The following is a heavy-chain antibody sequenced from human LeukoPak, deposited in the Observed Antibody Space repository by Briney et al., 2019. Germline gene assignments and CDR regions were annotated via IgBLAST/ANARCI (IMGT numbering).Heavy chain of an antibody. J-gene: IGHJ5*02. CDR1: GGSISSYY. Sequence: SEALSLTCTVSGGSISSYYWTWIRQPPGKGLESIGYIYYSGSTNYNPSLKSRVTMSVDTSKNQFSLKLSSVTAADTAVYYCARAPLSGYCSSTSCGWFDPWGQGTLVTVSS. D-gene: IGHD2-2*01. V-gene: IGHV4-59*12. CDR3: ARAPLSGYCSSTSCGWFDP. CDR2: IYYSGST.